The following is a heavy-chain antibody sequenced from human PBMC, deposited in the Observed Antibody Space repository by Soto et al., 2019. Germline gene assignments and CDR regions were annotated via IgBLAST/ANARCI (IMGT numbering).Heavy chain of an antibody. CDR1: GYTFTSYG. J-gene: IGHJ5*02. V-gene: IGHV1-18*01. D-gene: IGHD2-2*01. CDR3: ARWDIVVVSAAMFWFDP. CDR2: ISAYNGNT. Sequence: QVQLVQSGAEVKKPGASVKVSCKASGYTFTSYGISWVRQAPGQGLEWMGWISAYNGNTNYAQKLQGRVTMTTDTSTSTADMELRSLGSDDTAVYYCARWDIVVVSAAMFWFDPWGQGTLVTVSS.